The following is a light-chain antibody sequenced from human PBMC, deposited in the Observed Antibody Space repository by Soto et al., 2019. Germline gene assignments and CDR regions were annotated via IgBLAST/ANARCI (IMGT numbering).Light chain of an antibody. CDR2: GNN. V-gene: IGLV1-40*01. CDR3: LSYDSSLGAV. Sequence: QSVLTQPPSVSGAPGQRVTISCTGSSSNIGAGYEVHWYQQLPGTAPKLLIYGNNNRPSGVPDRISGSKSGTSVSLAITGLRAEDEADYYCLSYDSSLGAVFGGGTQVTVL. J-gene: IGLJ3*02. CDR1: SSNIGAGYE.